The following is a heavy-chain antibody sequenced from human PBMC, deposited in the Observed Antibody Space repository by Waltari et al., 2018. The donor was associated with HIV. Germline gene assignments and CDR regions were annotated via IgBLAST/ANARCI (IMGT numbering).Heavy chain of an antibody. Sequence: EVQLVESGGGLVQPGGSLRLSCAASGFTFSRYWMHWVRQAPGKGLVWGSRINSDGSNTDYADSVSGRITISRDNAKNTLYREMNSLRAEDTAVYYCARGLSLGDRYRIDYFHFWGQGALVTVSS. D-gene: IGHD4-17*01. CDR2: INSDGSNT. J-gene: IGHJ4*02. CDR1: GFTFSRYW. V-gene: IGHV3-74*01. CDR3: ARGLSLGDRYRIDYFHF.